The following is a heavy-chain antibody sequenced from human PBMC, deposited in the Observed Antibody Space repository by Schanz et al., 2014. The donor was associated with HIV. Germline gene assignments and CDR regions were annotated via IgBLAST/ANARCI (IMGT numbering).Heavy chain of an antibody. CDR2: ITWNNRVM. J-gene: IGHJ6*02. CDR3: ARRSTPGGYYGMDV. V-gene: IGHV3-9*01. CDR1: GFTFDDYA. D-gene: IGHD2-15*01. Sequence: EVQLVESGGGLVQPGRSLRLSCAASGFTFDDYAMHWVRQTPGRGLEWVSGITWNNRVMGYADSVRGRFTISRDNYRNTLDLQMNSLRAEDTAVYYCARRSTPGGYYGMDVWGQGTTVTVSS.